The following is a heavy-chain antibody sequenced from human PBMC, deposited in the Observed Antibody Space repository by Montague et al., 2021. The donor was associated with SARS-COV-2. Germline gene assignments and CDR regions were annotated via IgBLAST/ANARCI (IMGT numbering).Heavy chain of an antibody. D-gene: IGHD6-19*01. CDR2: IYWDDNK. CDR1: GFSLSTNEMG. V-gene: IGHV2-5*02. CDR3: ARSYISDSNGFDN. J-gene: IGHJ4*01. Sequence: PELVKPTQTLTLTCSFSGFSLSTNEMGVGWIRQPPGKALEWLALIYWDDNKHYSPSLKTRLTITKDTSKNQVVLTVTNMDPVDTGTYYCARSYISDSNGFDNWGQGTLVTVPS.